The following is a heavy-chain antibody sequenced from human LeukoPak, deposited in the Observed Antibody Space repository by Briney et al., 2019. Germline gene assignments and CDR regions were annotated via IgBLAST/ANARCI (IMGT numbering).Heavy chain of an antibody. J-gene: IGHJ4*02. D-gene: IGHD5/OR15-5a*01. CDR3: ARGRVWRSSLVSTTPDY. V-gene: IGHV3-20*01. CDR1: GFTFDDYG. Sequence: RAGGSLRLSCAASGFTFDDYGMSWVRQAPGKGLEWVSGNNWNGGSTGYADSVKGRFTISRDNAKNSLYLQMNSLRAEDTALYHCARGRVWRSSLVSTTPDYWGQGTLVTVSS. CDR2: NNWNGGST.